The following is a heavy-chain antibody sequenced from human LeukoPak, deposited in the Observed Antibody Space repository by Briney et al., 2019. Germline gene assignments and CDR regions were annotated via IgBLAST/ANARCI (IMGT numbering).Heavy chain of an antibody. CDR3: ARAKVGAKSSGTDYYYYGMDV. D-gene: IGHD1-26*01. Sequence: ASVKVSCKASGYTFTGYYMHWVRQAPGQGLEWMGWINPNSGGTNYAQKFQGWVTMTRDTSISTAYMELSRLRSDDTAVYYCARAKVGAKSSGTDYYYYGMDVWGQGTTVTVSS. J-gene: IGHJ6*02. V-gene: IGHV1-2*04. CDR2: INPNSGGT. CDR1: GYTFTGYY.